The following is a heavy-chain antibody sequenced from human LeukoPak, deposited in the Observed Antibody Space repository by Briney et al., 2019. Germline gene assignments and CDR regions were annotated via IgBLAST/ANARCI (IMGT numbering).Heavy chain of an antibody. CDR1: GGSIGTYY. CDR2: LYHSGNT. Sequence: PSETLSLTCTVSGGSIGTYYWSWIRKPPGKGLEWIGYLYHSGNTNYNPSLKSRVSTSVDTSKNQFSLTLRSVTAADTAVYFCASILYSSGWHGSDLWGPGTLVTVSS. CDR3: ASILYSSGWHGSDL. V-gene: IGHV4-59*01. J-gene: IGHJ5*02. D-gene: IGHD6-19*01.